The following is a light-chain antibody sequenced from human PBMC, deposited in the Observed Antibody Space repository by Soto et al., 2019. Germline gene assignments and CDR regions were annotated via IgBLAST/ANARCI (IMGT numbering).Light chain of an antibody. CDR3: SSYTSSRRGV. V-gene: IGLV2-14*01. CDR1: SSDVGGYNY. CDR2: DVS. Sequence: QSVLTQPASVSGSPGQSITISCTGTSSDVGGYNYVSWYQQHPGKAPKLMIYDVSNRPSGVSNRFSGSKSGNTASLTISGLQAEDEADYYCSSYTSSRRGVFLGGTKLTVL. J-gene: IGLJ2*01.